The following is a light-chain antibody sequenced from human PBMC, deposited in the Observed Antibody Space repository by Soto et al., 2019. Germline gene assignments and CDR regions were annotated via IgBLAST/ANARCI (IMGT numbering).Light chain of an antibody. CDR3: QSYDSSLSGWV. Sequence: QSALTQPPSVSGAPGQRVTMSCTGSRSNIGAGYEVHWYQQLPGTAPKLFIYGNNNRPSGVPDRFSGSKSGTSASLAITGLQAEDEADYYCQSYDSSLSGWVFGGGTKVTVL. J-gene: IGLJ3*02. CDR1: RSNIGAGYE. V-gene: IGLV1-40*01. CDR2: GNN.